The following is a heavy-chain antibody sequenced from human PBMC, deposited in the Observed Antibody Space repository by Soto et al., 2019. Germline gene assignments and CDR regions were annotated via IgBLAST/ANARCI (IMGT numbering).Heavy chain of an antibody. V-gene: IGHV1-46*01. J-gene: IGHJ4*02. CDR1: GYTFTHYY. CDR2: INPASGST. Sequence: QVQLVQSGAEVQKSGASVKLSCRTAGYTFTHYYIHWVRQAPGKGLEWLGIINPASGSTNYAQDFQGRVTLSMDTSTTTVYMDLSGLRAEDTAIFYSARDLAAGDHWGQGTLVTVSS. D-gene: IGHD6-13*01. CDR3: ARDLAAGDH.